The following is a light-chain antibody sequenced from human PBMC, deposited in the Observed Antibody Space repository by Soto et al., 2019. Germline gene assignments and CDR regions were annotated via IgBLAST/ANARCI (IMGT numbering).Light chain of an antibody. CDR2: WAS. V-gene: IGKV4-1*01. Sequence: DIVMTQSPDSLAVSLGERATINCKSSQSVLYISNNKNYLAWYQQKPGQPPKLLIYWASTRESGVPARFSGSGSGTDFTLTISSLQAEDVAVYYCQQYYGTPLTFRGGTKVEIK. CDR3: QQYYGTPLT. CDR1: QSVLYISNNKNY. J-gene: IGKJ4*01.